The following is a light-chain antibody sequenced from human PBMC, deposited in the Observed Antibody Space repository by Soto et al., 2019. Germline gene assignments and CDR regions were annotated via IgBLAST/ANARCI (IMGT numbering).Light chain of an antibody. CDR1: ESVFNN. V-gene: IGKV3-15*01. CDR2: GAS. J-gene: IGKJ5*01. Sequence: EIVLTQSPGTLSLSPGERATLSCRASESVFNNHIGWYQQKPGQAPRLLIYGASTRATGIPARFSGSGSGTEFTLTISSLQSEDFAVYYCQQYNNWPPITFGQGTRLEIK. CDR3: QQYNNWPPIT.